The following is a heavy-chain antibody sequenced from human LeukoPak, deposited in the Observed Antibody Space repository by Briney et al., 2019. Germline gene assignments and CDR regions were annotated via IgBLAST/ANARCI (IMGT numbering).Heavy chain of an antibody. Sequence: SVTVSCKASVGTFSNYAISGVRQAPGQGLEWMGGIIPIFGTANYAQKFQGRVTITADKSTSTGYMELSSLRSEDTAVYYCGRVAAADPYNWFDPWGQGTLVTVSS. V-gene: IGHV1-69*06. D-gene: IGHD6-13*01. J-gene: IGHJ5*02. CDR3: GRVAAADPYNWFDP. CDR2: IIPIFGTA. CDR1: VGTFSNYA.